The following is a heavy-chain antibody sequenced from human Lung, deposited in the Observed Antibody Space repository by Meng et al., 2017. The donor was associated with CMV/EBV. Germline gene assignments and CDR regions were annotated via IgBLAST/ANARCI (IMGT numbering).Heavy chain of an antibody. CDR1: GGSISSSSYY. CDR3: ARVFRGSSSYFDY. D-gene: IGHD6-6*01. J-gene: IGHJ4*02. Sequence: SETLSLXCTVSGGSISSSSYYWGWIRQPPGKGLEWIGSIYYSGSTYYNPSLKSRVTISVDTSKNQFSLKLSSVTAADTAVYYCARVFRGSSSYFDYWGQGTXVTVSS. CDR2: IYYSGST. V-gene: IGHV4-39*07.